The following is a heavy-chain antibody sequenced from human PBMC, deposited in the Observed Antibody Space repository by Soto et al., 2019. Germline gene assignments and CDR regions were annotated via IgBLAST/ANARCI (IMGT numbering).Heavy chain of an antibody. CDR3: ARDLVNGRSPEGMDV. V-gene: IGHV1-69*12. Sequence: QVQLVQSGAEVKKPGSSVKVSCKASGGTFSSYAISWVRQAPGQGLEWMGGIIPIFGTANYAQKFQGRVTNXXDXSXXTAYMELSSLRSEDTAVYYCARDLVNGRSPEGMDVWGQGTTVTVSS. J-gene: IGHJ6*02. D-gene: IGHD1-1*01. CDR1: GGTFSSYA. CDR2: IIPIFGTA.